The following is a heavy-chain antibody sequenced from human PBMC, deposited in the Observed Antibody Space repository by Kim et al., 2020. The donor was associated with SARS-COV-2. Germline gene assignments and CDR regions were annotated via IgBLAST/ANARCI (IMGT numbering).Heavy chain of an antibody. D-gene: IGHD2-2*01. V-gene: IGHV4-31*03. Sequence: SETLSLTCTVSGGSISSGGYYWSWIRQHPGKGLEWIGYIYYSGSTYYNPSLKSRVTISVDTSKNQFSLKLSSVTAADTAVYYCAREYCSSTSCDRRTTLGGAFDIWGQGTMVTVSS. CDR1: GGSISSGGYY. J-gene: IGHJ3*02. CDR2: IYYSGST. CDR3: AREYCSSTSCDRRTTLGGAFDI.